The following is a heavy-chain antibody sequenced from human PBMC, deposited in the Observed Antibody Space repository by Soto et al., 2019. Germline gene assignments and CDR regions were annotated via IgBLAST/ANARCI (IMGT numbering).Heavy chain of an antibody. D-gene: IGHD2-15*01. CDR1: GGSFTSYT. Sequence: QVQLVQSGAEVKKPGSSVRVSCKASGGSFTSYTISWVRQAPGQGLEWMGVSIPILNTANYAQKFQGRVTITADKFTNTAYMELSSLRSDDTAVYYCARDSLREKEQVVRNYYYYGMDVWGQGTTVTVSS. V-gene: IGHV1-69*08. J-gene: IGHJ6*02. CDR3: ARDSLREKEQVVRNYYYYGMDV. CDR2: SIPILNTA.